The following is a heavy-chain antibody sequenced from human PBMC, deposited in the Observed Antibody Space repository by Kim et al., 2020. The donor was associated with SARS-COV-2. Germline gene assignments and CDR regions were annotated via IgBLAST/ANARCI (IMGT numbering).Heavy chain of an antibody. J-gene: IGHJ4*02. V-gene: IGHV3-11*01. Sequence: RFTISRDNAKNSLYLQMNSLRAEDTAVYYCARDHHSSSSWYRTPSPLIDYWGQGTLVTVSS. CDR3: ARDHHSSSSWYRTPSPLIDY. D-gene: IGHD6-13*01.